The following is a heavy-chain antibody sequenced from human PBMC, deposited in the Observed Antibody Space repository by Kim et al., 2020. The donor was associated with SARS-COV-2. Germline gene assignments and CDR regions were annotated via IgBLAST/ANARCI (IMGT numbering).Heavy chain of an antibody. Sequence: GGSLRLSCAASGFTFSSYGMHWVRQAPGKGLEWVAVIWYDGSNKYYVDSVKGRFTISRDNSKNTLYLQMNSLRAEDTAVYYCARERVVVPAAITNVPYYYYGMDVWGQGTTVTVSS. CDR3: ARERVVVPAAITNVPYYYYGMDV. D-gene: IGHD2-2*02. CDR1: GFTFSSYG. CDR2: IWYDGSNK. J-gene: IGHJ6*02. V-gene: IGHV3-33*01.